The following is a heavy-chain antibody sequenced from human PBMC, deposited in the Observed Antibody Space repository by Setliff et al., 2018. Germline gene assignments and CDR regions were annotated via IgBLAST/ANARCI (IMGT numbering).Heavy chain of an antibody. D-gene: IGHD1-26*01. V-gene: IGHV3-7*03. CDR3: ARVVMGAIRAFDV. Sequence: QPGGSLRLSCAASGFTLRSYWMSWVRQAPGKGLEWVANIKEDGSETYYGGSVKGRFTISRDNAKNSLYLQMNSLRVEDTAVYYCARVVMGAIRAFDVWGQGTMVTVSS. CDR1: GFTLRSYW. J-gene: IGHJ3*01. CDR2: IKEDGSET.